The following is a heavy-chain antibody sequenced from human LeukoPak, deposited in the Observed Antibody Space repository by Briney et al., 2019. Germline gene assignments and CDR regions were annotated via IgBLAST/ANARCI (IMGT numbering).Heavy chain of an antibody. J-gene: IGHJ4*02. CDR3: ARERGYSYGYLVDY. CDR1: GGSFSGHY. V-gene: IGHV4-34*01. CDR2: INHSGST. D-gene: IGHD5-18*01. Sequence: SETLSLTCAVYGGSFSGHYWSWIRQPPGKGLEWIGEINHSGSTNYIPSLKSRVTISVDTSKNQFSLKLSSVTAADTAVYYCARERGYSYGYLVDYWGQGTLVTVSS.